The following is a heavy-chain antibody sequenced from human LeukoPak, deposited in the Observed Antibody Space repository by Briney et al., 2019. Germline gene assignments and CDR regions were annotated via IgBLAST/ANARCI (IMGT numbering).Heavy chain of an antibody. Sequence: SETLSLTCAVYGGSFSGYYWSWIRQPPGKGLEWIGEINHSGSTNYNPSLKSRVTISVDTSKNQFSLKLSSVTAADTAVYYCARGAKMNPWGQGTLVTISS. CDR3: ARGAKMNP. J-gene: IGHJ5*02. CDR2: INHSGST. CDR1: GGSFSGYY. V-gene: IGHV4-34*01.